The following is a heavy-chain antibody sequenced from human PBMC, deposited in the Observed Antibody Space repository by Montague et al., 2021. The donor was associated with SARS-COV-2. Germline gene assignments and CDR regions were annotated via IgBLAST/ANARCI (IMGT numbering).Heavy chain of an antibody. CDR1: GGSISSSSYY. CDR3: ASPTYYYDSSGSDAFDI. V-gene: IGHV4-39*01. D-gene: IGHD3-22*01. Sequence: SETLSLTCTASGGSISSSSYYWGWIRQPPGKGLEWIGSIYYSGSTYYNPSLKSRVTISVYTSKNQFSLKLSSVTAADTAVYYCASPTYYYDSSGSDAFDIWGQGTMVTVSS. CDR2: IYYSGST. J-gene: IGHJ3*02.